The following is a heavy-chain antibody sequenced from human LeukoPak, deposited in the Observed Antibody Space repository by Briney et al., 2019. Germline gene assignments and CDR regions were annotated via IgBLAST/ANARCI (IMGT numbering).Heavy chain of an antibody. Sequence: SVNVSCKASGGTFSSYAISWVRQAPGPGLEWMGGINPIFGTANYAQKFQGRVTITADESTSTAYMELSSLRSEDTAVYYCARMRTQSTIGLLWFGELSAFDIWGQGTMVTVSS. CDR2: INPIFGTA. CDR1: GGTFSSYA. D-gene: IGHD3-10*01. V-gene: IGHV1-69*13. CDR3: ARMRTQSTIGLLWFGELSAFDI. J-gene: IGHJ3*02.